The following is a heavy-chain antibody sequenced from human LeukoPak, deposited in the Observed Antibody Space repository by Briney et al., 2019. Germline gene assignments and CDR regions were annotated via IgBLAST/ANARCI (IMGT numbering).Heavy chain of an antibody. D-gene: IGHD2-2*01. CDR3: ARPVGQSDYYYGMDV. J-gene: IGHJ6*02. Sequence: GGSLRLSCAASGFTFSSYSMNWVRQAPGKGLEWVAFIRYDGSNKYYADSVKGRFTISRDNSKNTLYLQMNSLRAEDTAVYYCARPVGQSDYYYGMDVWGQGTTVTVSS. V-gene: IGHV3-33*08. CDR2: IRYDGSNK. CDR1: GFTFSSYS.